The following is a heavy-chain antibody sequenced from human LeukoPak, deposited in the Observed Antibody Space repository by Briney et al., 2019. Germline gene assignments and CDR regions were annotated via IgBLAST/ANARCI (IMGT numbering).Heavy chain of an antibody. V-gene: IGHV4-39*07. CDR3: ARWDGSAWAFGN. Sequence: SETLSLTCTVSGGSINSASFYWGWIRQPPGKGLEWVANMYHSRSTYYNSSLKSRVTISGDMSRNQFSLRLTSVTAADTAVYYCARWDGSAWAFGNWGPGTLVTVSS. D-gene: IGHD6-19*01. J-gene: IGHJ4*02. CDR2: MYHSRST. CDR1: GGSINSASFY.